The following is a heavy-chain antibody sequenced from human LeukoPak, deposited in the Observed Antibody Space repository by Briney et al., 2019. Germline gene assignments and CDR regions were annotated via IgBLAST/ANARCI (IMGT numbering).Heavy chain of an antibody. V-gene: IGHV3-9*01. CDR2: ISWNSGSI. CDR1: GFTFDDYA. CDR3: AKDLWSMVRGMNIDY. J-gene: IGHJ4*02. Sequence: PGGSLRLSCAASGFTFDDYAMHWVRQAPGKGLEWVSGISWNSGSIGYADSVKGRFTISRDNAKNSLYLQMNSLRAEDTALYYCAKDLWSMVRGMNIDYWGQGTLVTVSS. D-gene: IGHD3-10*01.